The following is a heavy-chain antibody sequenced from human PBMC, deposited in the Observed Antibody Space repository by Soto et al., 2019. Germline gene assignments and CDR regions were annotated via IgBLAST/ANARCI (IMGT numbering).Heavy chain of an antibody. J-gene: IGHJ4*02. V-gene: IGHV3-23*01. Sequence: GGSLRLSCATSGFTFTSYSMHWVRQAPGKGLEWVSGISGDGGSTYYADSVKGRFTISRDNSKNTLYLQMNSLRAEDTAVYYCAKNTFFDYWGQGTLVTVSS. CDR2: ISGDGGST. CDR1: GFTFTSYS. CDR3: AKNTFFDY.